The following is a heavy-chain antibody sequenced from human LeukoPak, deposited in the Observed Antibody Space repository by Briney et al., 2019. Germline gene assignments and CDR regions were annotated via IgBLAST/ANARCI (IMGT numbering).Heavy chain of an antibody. CDR1: GGSFSGYY. V-gene: IGHV4-34*01. J-gene: IGHJ5*02. Sequence: SETLSLTCAVYGGSFSGYYWSWIRQPPGKGLEWIGEINHSGSTNYNPSLKSRVTISVDTSKTQFSLKLSSVTAADTAVYYCARRVAMVLRWFDPWGQGTLVTVSS. D-gene: IGHD5-18*01. CDR3: ARRVAMVLRWFDP. CDR2: INHSGST.